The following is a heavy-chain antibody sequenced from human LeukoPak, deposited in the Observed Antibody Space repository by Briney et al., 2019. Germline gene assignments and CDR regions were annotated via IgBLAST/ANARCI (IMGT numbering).Heavy chain of an antibody. D-gene: IGHD3-16*02. Sequence: SETLSLTCTVSGGSISSGSYYWSWIRQPAGKGLEWIGRIYTSGSTNYNPSLKSRVTISVDTSKNQFSLKLSSVTAADTAVYYCARVVTTMDGAFDIWGQGTMVTVSS. V-gene: IGHV4-61*02. CDR2: IYTSGST. CDR3: ARVVTTMDGAFDI. CDR1: GGSISSGSYY. J-gene: IGHJ3*02.